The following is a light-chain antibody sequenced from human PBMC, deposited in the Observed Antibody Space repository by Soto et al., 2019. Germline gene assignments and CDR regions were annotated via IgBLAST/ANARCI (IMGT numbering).Light chain of an antibody. J-gene: IGLJ1*01. CDR3: LSFTSSFTYI. V-gene: IGLV2-14*01. Sequence: QSVLTQPASVSGSPGQSITISCTGTSSDVGGYNYVSWYQHHPGKAPKLMIYEVTNRPSGVSIRFSGSKSGTTASLTISGLQAEDEADYYCLSFTSSFTYICGTGTEVTVL. CDR1: SSDVGGYNY. CDR2: EVT.